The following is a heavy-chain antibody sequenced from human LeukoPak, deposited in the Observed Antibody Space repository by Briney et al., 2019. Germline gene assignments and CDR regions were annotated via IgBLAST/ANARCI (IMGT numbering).Heavy chain of an antibody. D-gene: IGHD3-22*01. J-gene: IGHJ4*02. Sequence: PGGSLRLSCAASGFSLSRYWMSWVRQAPGKGLEWVANIGKDGSGNHYVDSVEGRFTISRDNAKNSLYLQMNSLRADDTAVYYCANRGDYDSSGYLRTYWGQGTLVTVSS. CDR1: GFSLSRYW. V-gene: IGHV3-7*01. CDR3: ANRGDYDSSGYLRTY. CDR2: IGKDGSGN.